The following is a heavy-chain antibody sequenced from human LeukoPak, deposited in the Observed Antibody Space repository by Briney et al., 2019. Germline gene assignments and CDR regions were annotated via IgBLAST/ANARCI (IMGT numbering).Heavy chain of an antibody. Sequence: SETLSLTCAVYGGSFSGYYWSWIRQPPGKGLEWIGEINHSGSTNYNPSLKSRVTVSVDTSRNQFSLKLTSVTAADTAVYYCAGEGHYYDSTGYYYGGEDYWGQGTLVTVSS. CDR3: AGEGHYYDSTGYYYGGEDY. CDR1: GGSFSGYY. V-gene: IGHV4-34*01. D-gene: IGHD3-22*01. J-gene: IGHJ4*02. CDR2: INHSGST.